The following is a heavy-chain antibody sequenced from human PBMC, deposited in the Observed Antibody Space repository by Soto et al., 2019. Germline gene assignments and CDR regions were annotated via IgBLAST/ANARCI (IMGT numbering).Heavy chain of an antibody. CDR3: ANLRIAVAGHYYYYGMDV. Sequence: GSLRLSCAASGFTFSSYWMHWVRQAPGKGLVWVSRINSDGSSTRYADSVKGRFTISRDNAKNTLYLQMNSLRAEDTAVYYCANLRIAVAGHYYYYGMDVWGQGTTVTVSS. V-gene: IGHV3-74*01. CDR2: INSDGSST. J-gene: IGHJ6*02. D-gene: IGHD6-19*01. CDR1: GFTFSSYW.